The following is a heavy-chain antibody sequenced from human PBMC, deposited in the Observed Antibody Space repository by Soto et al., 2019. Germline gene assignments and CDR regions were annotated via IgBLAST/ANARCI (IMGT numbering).Heavy chain of an antibody. V-gene: IGHV3-30*03. CDR1: GFTFSNYA. CDR3: AMGGRQWLVTPDFNS. Sequence: VQLVESGGGVVQPGRSLRLSCAASGFTFSNYAMHWVRQAPGKGLEWVAVVSHDGRNTHYADSVKGRFTISRDSSKNTVSLEMTSLRAEETAVYYCAMGGRQWLVTPDFNSWGQGALVTVSS. CDR2: VSHDGRNT. D-gene: IGHD6-19*01. J-gene: IGHJ4*02.